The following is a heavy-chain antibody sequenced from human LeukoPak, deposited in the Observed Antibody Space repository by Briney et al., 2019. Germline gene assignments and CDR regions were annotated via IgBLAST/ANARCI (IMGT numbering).Heavy chain of an antibody. V-gene: IGHV1-8*03. CDR3: ARAAATRGWFDP. J-gene: IGHJ5*02. CDR1: GYTFTSSD. D-gene: IGHD2-15*01. Sequence: GASVKVSCKASGYTFTSSDINWVRQATGQGLEWMGWMNPNSGNTGYAQKLQGRVTITRNTSIGTAYMELSSLRSEDTAVYYCARAAATRGWFDPWGQGTLVTVSS. CDR2: MNPNSGNT.